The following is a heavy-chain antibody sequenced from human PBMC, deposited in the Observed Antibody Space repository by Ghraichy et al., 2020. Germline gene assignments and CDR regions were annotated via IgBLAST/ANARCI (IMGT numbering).Heavy chain of an antibody. J-gene: IGHJ4*02. Sequence: GGSLRLSCAASGFPFSRYAMNWVRQAPGKGLEWVAAISYDGSDEYYAGSVKGRFTISRDNSENTLYLQMNSLRAEDTAVYYCARDPDDSGSGYFDYWGQGNLVTVSS. CDR3: ARDPDDSGSGYFDY. V-gene: IGHV3-30-3*01. CDR1: GFPFSRYA. D-gene: IGHD3-10*01. CDR2: ISYDGSDE.